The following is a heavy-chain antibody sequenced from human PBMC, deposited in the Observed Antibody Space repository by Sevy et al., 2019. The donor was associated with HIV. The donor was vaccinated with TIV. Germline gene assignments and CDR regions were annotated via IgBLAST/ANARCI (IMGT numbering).Heavy chain of an antibody. J-gene: IGHJ4*02. CDR3: AKDLGTVTTYYFDY. CDR2: ISGSGGST. D-gene: IGHD4-17*01. V-gene: IGHV3-23*01. Sequence: GGSLRLSCAASGFTFSSYAMSWVRQAPGKGLEWDSAISGSGGSTYYADSVKGRFTISRDNSKNTLYLQMNSLRAEDTAIYYCAKDLGTVTTYYFDYWGQGTLVTVSS. CDR1: GFTFSSYA.